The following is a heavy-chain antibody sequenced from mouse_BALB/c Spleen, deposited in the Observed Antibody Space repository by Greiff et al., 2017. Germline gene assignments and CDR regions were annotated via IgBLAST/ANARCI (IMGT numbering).Heavy chain of an antibody. D-gene: IGHD1-2*01. Sequence: EVMLVESGGGLVKPGGSLKLSCAASGFTFSSYTMSWVRQTPEKRLEWVATISSGGSYTYYPDSVKGRFTISRDNAKNTLYLQMSSQKSEDTAMYYCTRKGKITTATSDAYWGQGTLVTVSA. CDR1: GFTFSSYT. CDR2: ISSGGSYT. CDR3: TRKGKITTATSDAY. V-gene: IGHV5-6-4*01. J-gene: IGHJ3*01.